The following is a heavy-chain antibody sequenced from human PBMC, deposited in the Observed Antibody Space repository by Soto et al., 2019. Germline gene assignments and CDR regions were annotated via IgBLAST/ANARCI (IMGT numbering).Heavy chain of an antibody. D-gene: IGHD1-26*01. Sequence: WLRQPPGKGLEWVSGISWNSGSIGYADSVKGRFTISRDNAKNSLYLQMNSLRAEDTALYYCAKDGGRVGATEPFDYWGQGTLVTVSS. J-gene: IGHJ4*02. CDR2: ISWNSGSI. V-gene: IGHV3-9*01. CDR3: AKDGGRVGATEPFDY.